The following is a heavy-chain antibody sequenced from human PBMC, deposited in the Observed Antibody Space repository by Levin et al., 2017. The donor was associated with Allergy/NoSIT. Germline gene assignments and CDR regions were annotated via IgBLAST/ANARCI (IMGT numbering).Heavy chain of an antibody. J-gene: IGHJ6*02. CDR2: ISGSGGST. Sequence: GGSLRLSCAASGFTFSSYAMSWVRQAPGKGLEWVSAISGSGGSTYYADSVKGRFTISRDNSKNTLYLQMNSLRAEDTAVYYCAKGRGLHYYYGMDVWGQGTTVTVSS. D-gene: IGHD2-21*01. CDR3: AKGRGLHYYYGMDV. CDR1: GFTFSSYA. V-gene: IGHV3-23*01.